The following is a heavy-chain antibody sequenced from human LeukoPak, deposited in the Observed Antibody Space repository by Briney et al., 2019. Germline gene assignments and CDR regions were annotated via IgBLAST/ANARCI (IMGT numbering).Heavy chain of an antibody. CDR3: AKAYYGGNFNDAFDI. CDR1: GVTFSSYA. J-gene: IGHJ3*02. V-gene: IGHV3-23*01. CDR2: ISGSGGST. D-gene: IGHD4-23*01. Sequence: GGTLRLSCAASGVTFSSYAMSWVRQAPGKGLEWVSAISGSGGSTYYADSAKGRCTISRDNSKNTLYLQMNSLRAEDTAVYYCAKAYYGGNFNDAFDIWGQGTMVTVSS.